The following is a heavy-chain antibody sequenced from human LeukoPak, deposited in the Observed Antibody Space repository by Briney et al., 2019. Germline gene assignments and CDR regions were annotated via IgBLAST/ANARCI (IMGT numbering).Heavy chain of an antibody. CDR2: ISSSSSTI. CDR1: GFTFSSHS. J-gene: IGHJ4*02. V-gene: IGHV3-48*01. CDR3: ARGAYYYED. D-gene: IGHD3-22*01. Sequence: GGSLRLSCAASGFTFSSHSMNWARQAPGKGLEWVPYISSSSSTIYYADSVKGRFTISRDNAKNSLYLQMNSLRAEDTAVYYCARGAYYYEDWGQGTLVTVSS.